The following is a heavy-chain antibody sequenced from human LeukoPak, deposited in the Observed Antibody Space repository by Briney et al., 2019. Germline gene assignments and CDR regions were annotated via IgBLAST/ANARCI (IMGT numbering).Heavy chain of an antibody. CDR2: ISGSDDRT. D-gene: IGHD1-26*01. CDR1: GFTFRDYA. J-gene: IGHJ3*01. CDR3: AKYSGLYFGDAFDL. Sequence: GGSLRLSCAASGFTFRDYAMSWVRQAPGKGLEWVSSISGSDDRTYYADSVKGRFTISRDDSQSTLYVQMNSLRGEDTAVYYCAKYSGLYFGDAFDLWGQGTMVTVSS. V-gene: IGHV3-23*01.